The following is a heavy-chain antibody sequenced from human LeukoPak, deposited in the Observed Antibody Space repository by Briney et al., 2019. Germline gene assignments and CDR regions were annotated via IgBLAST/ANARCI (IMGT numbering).Heavy chain of an antibody. V-gene: IGHV4-34*01. J-gene: IGHJ4*02. CDR2: INHSGST. CDR3: ASRDSSGWFSPDY. Sequence: SETLSLTCAVYGGSFSGYYWSWIRQPPGKGLEWIGEINHSGSTNYNPSLKSRVTISVDTSKNQFSLKLSSVTAADTAVYYCASRDSSGWFSPDYWGQGTLVTVSS. CDR1: GGSFSGYY. D-gene: IGHD6-19*01.